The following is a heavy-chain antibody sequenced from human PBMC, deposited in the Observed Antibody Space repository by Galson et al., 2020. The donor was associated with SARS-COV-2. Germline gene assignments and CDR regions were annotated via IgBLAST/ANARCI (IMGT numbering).Heavy chain of an antibody. V-gene: IGHV5-51*01. Sequence: GESLKISCKGSGYSFTSYWIGWVRQMPGKGLEWMGMIYPGDSDTRYSPSFQGQVTISADNSISTAYLQWSSLKASDTAMYYCARRENQLHRSLDYWGQGTLVTVSS. J-gene: IGHJ4*02. CDR3: ARRENQLHRSLDY. CDR2: IYPGDSDT. D-gene: IGHD2-2*01. CDR1: GYSFTSYW.